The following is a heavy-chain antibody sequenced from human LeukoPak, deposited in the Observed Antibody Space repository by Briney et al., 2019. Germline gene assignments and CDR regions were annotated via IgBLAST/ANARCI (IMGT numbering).Heavy chain of an antibody. D-gene: IGHD2-21*01. CDR1: GFTFSNFG. V-gene: IGHV3-30*03. J-gene: IGHJ3*02. CDR3: VRTCDAVTGAFDI. CDR2: ISNDGSIK. Sequence: GRSLRLSCTASGFTFSNFGMHWIRQAPGEGLEWVAVISNDGSIKYYADPVKGRFTVSRDNSKNTLYLQMNSLRAEDTAVFYCVRTCDAVTGAFDIWGQGTMVTVSS.